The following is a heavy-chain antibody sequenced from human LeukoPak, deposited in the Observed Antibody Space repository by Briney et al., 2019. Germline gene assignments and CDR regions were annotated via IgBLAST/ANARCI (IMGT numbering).Heavy chain of an antibody. CDR3: STDPRLLMY. D-gene: IGHD2-8*01. Sequence: PGGSLRLSCVVSGFSFSDSYMTWIRQTPGKGLEWLAYISGSGSDIYYTGSVKGRFTISRDNAKNSLYLQMNSLRPEDTALYYCSTDPRLLMYWGHGTLVTVSS. CDR2: ISGSGSDI. V-gene: IGHV3-11*01. J-gene: IGHJ4*01. CDR1: GFSFSDSY.